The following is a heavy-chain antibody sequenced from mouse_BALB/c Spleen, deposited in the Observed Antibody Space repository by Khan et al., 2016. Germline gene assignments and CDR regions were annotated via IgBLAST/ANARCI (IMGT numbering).Heavy chain of an antibody. V-gene: IGHV9-2-1*01. Sequence: QIQLVQSGPELKKPGETVKISCKASGYTFTDYSMHWVKQAPGKGLKWMGWKNIETGEPTYADDFTGRCAFSLETSASNANLQINNHNNEDTAIYLCAGRLRWLIVVWGAGTTVTVSS. D-gene: IGHD2-2*01. CDR1: GYTFTDYS. CDR3: AGRLRWLIVV. CDR2: KNIETGEP. J-gene: IGHJ1*01.